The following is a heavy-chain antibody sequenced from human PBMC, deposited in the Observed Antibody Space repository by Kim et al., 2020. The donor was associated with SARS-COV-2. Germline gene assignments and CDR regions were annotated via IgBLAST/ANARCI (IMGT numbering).Heavy chain of an antibody. D-gene: IGHD6-6*01. Sequence: GGSLRLSCAASGFTFRNYAMTWVRLAPGKGPEWVAFISGSGGSTLYADPVKGRFTISRDNSKNTLYLQMNSLRAEDTAVYYCARRWPITASLPFDYWGQGTLVTVSS. CDR2: ISGSGGST. CDR3: ARRWPITASLPFDY. J-gene: IGHJ4*02. V-gene: IGHV3-23*01. CDR1: GFTFRNYA.